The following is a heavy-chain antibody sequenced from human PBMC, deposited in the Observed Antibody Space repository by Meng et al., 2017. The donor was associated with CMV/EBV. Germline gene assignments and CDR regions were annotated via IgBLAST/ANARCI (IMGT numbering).Heavy chain of an antibody. J-gene: IGHJ4*02. D-gene: IGHD1-14*01. V-gene: IGHV4-30-4*08. CDR2: IYYSGST. CDR3: ARVMGPNRTPYYFDY. Sequence: QGQFQESGAGLVKPSQTLSLTCTVSGGSISSGDYYWSWIRQPSGKGLEWIGYIYYSGSTYYNPSLKSRVTISVDTSKNQFSLKLSSVTAADTAVYYCARVMGPNRTPYYFDYWGQGTLVTVSS. CDR1: GGSISSGDYY.